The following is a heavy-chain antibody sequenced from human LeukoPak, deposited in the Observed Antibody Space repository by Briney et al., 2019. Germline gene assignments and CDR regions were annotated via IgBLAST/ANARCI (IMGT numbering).Heavy chain of an antibody. CDR3: AYRNDYGSGNPTPRAFDI. D-gene: IGHD3-10*01. J-gene: IGHJ3*02. CDR2: ISSSSSYI. CDR1: GFTFSSYS. V-gene: IGHV3-21*01. Sequence: GGSLRLSCAASGFTFSSYSMNWVRQAPGKGLEWVSSISSSSSYIYYADSVKGRFTISRDNAKNSPYLQMNSLRAEDTAVYYCAYRNDYGSGNPTPRAFDIWGQGTMVTVSS.